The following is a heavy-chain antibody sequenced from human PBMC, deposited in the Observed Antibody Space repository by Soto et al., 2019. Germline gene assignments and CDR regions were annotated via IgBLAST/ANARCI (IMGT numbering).Heavy chain of an antibody. CDR2: INQAGGEK. Sequence: EVQLVESGGGLVQPGGSLRLSCAASGFTFSNFWMSWVRQAPGKGPEWVANINQAGGEKYYVDSVRGRFTNSRDNARNSLYLQLNSLRAEDTAVYYCARDKPVGASLFDYWGQGTLVTVSS. J-gene: IGHJ4*02. D-gene: IGHD1-26*01. CDR1: GFTFSNFW. V-gene: IGHV3-7*05. CDR3: ARDKPVGASLFDY.